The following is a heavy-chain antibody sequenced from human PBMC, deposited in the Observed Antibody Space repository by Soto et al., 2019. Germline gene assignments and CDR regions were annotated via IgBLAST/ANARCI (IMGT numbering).Heavy chain of an antibody. CDR2: IIPIFGTA. D-gene: IGHD1-26*01. J-gene: IGHJ5*02. V-gene: IGHV1-69*13. Sequence: SVKVSCKASGGTFSSYAISWVRQAPGQGLEWMGGIIPIFGTAYYAQKFQGRVTITADESTSTAYMELSSLRSEDTAVYYCARERSPSMGATVQPWFDPWGQGTLVTVSS. CDR3: ARERSPSMGATVQPWFDP. CDR1: GGTFSSYA.